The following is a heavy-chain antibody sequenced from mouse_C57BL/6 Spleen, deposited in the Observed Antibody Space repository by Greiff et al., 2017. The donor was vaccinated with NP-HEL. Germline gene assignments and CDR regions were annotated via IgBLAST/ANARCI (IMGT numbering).Heavy chain of an antibody. D-gene: IGHD3-2*02. CDR1: GFTFSSYA. Sequence: EVTLVESGGGLVKPGGSLKLSCAASGFTFSSYAMSWVRQTPEKRLEWVATISDGGSYNSYPDNVQGRFTISRDNAKNHLFLRMSHLKSEDTAMDYCARDRQLSGFAYWGQGTLVTVAA. CDR3: ARDRQLSGFAY. J-gene: IGHJ3*01. V-gene: IGHV5-4*01. CDR2: ISDGGSYN.